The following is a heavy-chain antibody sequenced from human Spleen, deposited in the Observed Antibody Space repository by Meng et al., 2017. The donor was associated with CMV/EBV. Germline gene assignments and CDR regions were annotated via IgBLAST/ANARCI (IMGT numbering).Heavy chain of an antibody. V-gene: IGHV3-7*01. CDR3: ARDPSGAPVDN. CDR1: GYTCTGYY. D-gene: IGHD3-10*01. CDR2: IKEDGSKK. J-gene: IGHJ4*02. Sequence: SGKASGYTCTGYYMHWVRQAPGKGLDWVANIKEDGSKKLYADSVRGRFTISRDNAENSLFLQMNSLRAEDTGVYYCARDPSGAPVDNWGQGTLVTVSS.